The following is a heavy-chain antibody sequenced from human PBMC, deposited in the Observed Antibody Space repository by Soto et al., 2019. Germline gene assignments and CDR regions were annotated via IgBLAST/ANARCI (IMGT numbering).Heavy chain of an antibody. V-gene: IGHV3-23*01. J-gene: IGHJ3*02. CDR1: GFTFSSYA. Sequence: VQLLESGGGLVQPGGSLRLSCAASGFTFSSYAMSWVRQAPGKGLEWVSAISGSGGSTYYADSVKGRFTISRDNSKNTLYLQMNSLRAEDTAVYYCAKDLRTITIFGVAGDAFDIWGQGTMVTVSS. CDR3: AKDLRTITIFGVAGDAFDI. D-gene: IGHD3-3*01. CDR2: ISGSGGST.